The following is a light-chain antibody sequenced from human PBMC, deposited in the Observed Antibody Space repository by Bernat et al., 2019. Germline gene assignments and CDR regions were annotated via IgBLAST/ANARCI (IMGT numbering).Light chain of an antibody. V-gene: IGKV1-5*03. CDR2: KAP. CDR1: QSISSW. J-gene: IGKJ4*01. Sequence: DIQMTQSPSTLSASVGDRVTITCRASQSISSWLAWYQQKPGKAPKLLIYKAPSLESGVPSRFSVSGSGTEFTLTISSLHPDDFESYYCQQYNSYPLTFDGGTKEGIK. CDR3: QQYNSYPLT.